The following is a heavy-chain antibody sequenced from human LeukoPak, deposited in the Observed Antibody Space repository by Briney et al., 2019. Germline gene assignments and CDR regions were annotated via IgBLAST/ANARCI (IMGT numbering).Heavy chain of an antibody. CDR3: ARDRPDYYGSSGYDWFDP. V-gene: IGHV3-21*01. CDR2: ISSSSSYI. CDR1: GFTFSSYS. D-gene: IGHD3-22*01. Sequence: GGSLRLSCAASGFTFSSYSMNWVRQAPGKGLEWVSSISSSSSYIYYADSVKGRFTISRDNAKNSLYLQMNSLRAEDTAVYYCARDRPDYYGSSGYDWFDPWGQGTLVTVSS. J-gene: IGHJ5*02.